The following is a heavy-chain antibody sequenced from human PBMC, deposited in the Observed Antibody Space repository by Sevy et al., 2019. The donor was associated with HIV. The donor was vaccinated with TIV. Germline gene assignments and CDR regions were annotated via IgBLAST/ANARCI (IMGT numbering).Heavy chain of an antibody. Sequence: GGSLRLSCAASGFTFSSYSMNWVRRAPGKGLEWVSSISSSSSYIYYADSVKGRFTISRDNAKNSLYLQMNSLRAEDTAVYYCARDGSSGYYSIVYGMDVWGQGTTVTVSS. CDR1: GFTFSSYS. D-gene: IGHD3-22*01. CDR2: ISSSSSYI. V-gene: IGHV3-21*01. CDR3: ARDGSSGYYSIVYGMDV. J-gene: IGHJ6*02.